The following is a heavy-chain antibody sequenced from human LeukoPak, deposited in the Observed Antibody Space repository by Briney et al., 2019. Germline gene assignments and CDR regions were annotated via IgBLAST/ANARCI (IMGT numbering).Heavy chain of an antibody. CDR2: LSHSGST. V-gene: IGHV4-38-2*02. CDR3: ARSDILNGYVDY. CDR1: GYSISSGYN. D-gene: IGHD3-9*01. Sequence: SETLSLTCTVSGYSISSGYNWGWIRQPPGKGLEWIGGLSHSGSTYDNPSLKSRVTILVDTSKNQFSLNLSSVTAADTAVYYCARSDILNGYVDYWGQGTLVTVSS. J-gene: IGHJ4*02.